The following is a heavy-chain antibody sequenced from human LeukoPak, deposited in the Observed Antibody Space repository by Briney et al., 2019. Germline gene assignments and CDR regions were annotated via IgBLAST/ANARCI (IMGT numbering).Heavy chain of an antibody. CDR2: VHYSGTA. V-gene: IGHV4-59*01. J-gene: IGHJ4*02. D-gene: IGHD4-17*01. CDR3: ARGYGDFRVEGRYFHS. CDR1: DGSITNDD. Sequence: PSETLSLTCTVSDGSITNDDWSWARQPPGKGLEFIGHVHYSGTANYKPSLRSRVTISIATSKQQFFLKLKSVTAADTAVYYCARGYGDFRVEGRYFHSWGQGTLVTVSS.